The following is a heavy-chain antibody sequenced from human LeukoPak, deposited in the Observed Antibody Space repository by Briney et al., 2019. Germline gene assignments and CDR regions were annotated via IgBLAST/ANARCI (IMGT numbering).Heavy chain of an antibody. D-gene: IGHD6-6*01. CDR1: GLTFSTYE. Sequence: GGSLRLSCAASGLTFSTYEMHWVRQAPGKGLEWVSYMSSTGDIIYYADSVKGRFTISRDNAKNSLYLQMDSLRAEDTAVYYCARDDGGRHTSSLDYWGQGTLVAVSS. J-gene: IGHJ4*02. CDR3: ARDDGGRHTSSLDY. CDR2: MSSTGDII. V-gene: IGHV3-48*03.